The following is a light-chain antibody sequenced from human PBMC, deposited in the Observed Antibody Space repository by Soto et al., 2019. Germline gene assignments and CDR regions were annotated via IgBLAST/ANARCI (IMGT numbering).Light chain of an antibody. Sequence: EIVLTQSPGTLSLSPGERATLSCRASQSVSSSYLAWYQQKPGQAPRLLIYGASSRATGIPDRFSGSGSGTDVTLTISRLEREDFGVYYCQQYGSSPITFGQGTRLEIK. V-gene: IGKV3-20*01. J-gene: IGKJ5*01. CDR3: QQYGSSPIT. CDR1: QSVSSSY. CDR2: GAS.